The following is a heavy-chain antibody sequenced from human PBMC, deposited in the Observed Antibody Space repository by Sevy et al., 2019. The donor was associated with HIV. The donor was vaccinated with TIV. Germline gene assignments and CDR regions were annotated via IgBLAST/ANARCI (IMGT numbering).Heavy chain of an antibody. J-gene: IGHJ1*01. Sequence: GGSLRLSCAASGFTFSDYYMSWIRQAPGKGLEWVSYISSSGSTINYADSVKGRFTISRDNAKNSLYLQMNSLRAEDTAVYYCSRDGVVVRPPEYFQHWGQGTLVTVSS. V-gene: IGHV3-11*01. CDR3: SRDGVVVRPPEYFQH. CDR2: ISSSGSTI. CDR1: GFTFSDYY. D-gene: IGHD2-21*01.